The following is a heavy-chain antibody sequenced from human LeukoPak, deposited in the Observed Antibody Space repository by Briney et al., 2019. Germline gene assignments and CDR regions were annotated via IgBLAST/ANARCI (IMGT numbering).Heavy chain of an antibody. CDR2: IRYDGGEE. Sequence: LTGRSLRLSCAASGFTFSSYAMHWVRQAPGEGLEWVTVIRYDGGEEYYADSVRGRFTISRDNSKNTVYLQMNNLRAEDTALYYCARESGYSPEPVAFDIWGQGTTVTVSS. J-gene: IGHJ3*02. CDR3: ARESGYSPEPVAFDI. CDR1: GFTFSSYA. D-gene: IGHD5-12*01. V-gene: IGHV3-33*08.